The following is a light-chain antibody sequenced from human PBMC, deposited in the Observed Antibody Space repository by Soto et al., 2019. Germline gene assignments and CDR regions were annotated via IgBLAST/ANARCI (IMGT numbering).Light chain of an antibody. CDR3: QQYGSTPLT. CDR1: QSVGSNS. J-gene: IGKJ4*01. Sequence: DIVVTQSPGTLSLSPGERATLSCRASQSVGSNSLAWYQQRPGQAPRFLIYDASSRATGIPDRFSGSGSGTDFTLTISRLEPEDFAVYYCQQYGSTPLTFGGGTKVEIK. CDR2: DAS. V-gene: IGKV3-20*01.